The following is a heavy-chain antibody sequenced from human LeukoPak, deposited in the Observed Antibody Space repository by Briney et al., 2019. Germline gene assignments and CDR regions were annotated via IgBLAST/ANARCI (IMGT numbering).Heavy chain of an antibody. V-gene: IGHV3-74*01. D-gene: IGHD5-18*01. CDR3: AKATYGYSSPFDY. CDR2: INSDGSSK. CDR1: GFTFSSYW. Sequence: GGSLRLFCAASGFTFSSYWMHWVRQAPGKGLVWVSRINSDGSSKSYADSVKGRFTISRDNAKNTLYLQMNSLRAEDTAVYYCAKATYGYSSPFDYWGQGTLVTVSS. J-gene: IGHJ4*02.